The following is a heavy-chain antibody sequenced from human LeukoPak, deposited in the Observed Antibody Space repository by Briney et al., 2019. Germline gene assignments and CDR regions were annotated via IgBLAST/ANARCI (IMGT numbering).Heavy chain of an antibody. Sequence: PGGSLRLSCAASGFTFSSYGMHWVRQAPGKGLEWVSAISGSGGSTYYADSVKGRFTISRDNSKNTLYLQMNSLRAEDTAVYYCAKSRVTTLYYFDYWGQGTLVTVSS. CDR3: AKSRVTTLYYFDY. CDR1: GFTFSSYG. D-gene: IGHD4-17*01. J-gene: IGHJ4*02. CDR2: ISGSGGST. V-gene: IGHV3-23*01.